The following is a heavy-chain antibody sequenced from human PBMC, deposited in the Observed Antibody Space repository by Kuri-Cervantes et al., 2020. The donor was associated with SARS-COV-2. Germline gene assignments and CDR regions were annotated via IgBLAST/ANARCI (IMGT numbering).Heavy chain of an antibody. CDR2: MNPNSGNT. CDR3: ARERILWFGEPTHFDY. D-gene: IGHD3-10*01. J-gene: IGHJ4*02. V-gene: IGHV1-8*02. CDR1: GYTFTSYD. Sequence: ASVKVSCKASGYTFTSYDINWVRQATGQGLEWMGWMNPNSGNTGYAQKFQGRVTMTRNTSISTAYMELRSLRSDDTAVYYCARERILWFGEPTHFDYWGQGTLVTVSS.